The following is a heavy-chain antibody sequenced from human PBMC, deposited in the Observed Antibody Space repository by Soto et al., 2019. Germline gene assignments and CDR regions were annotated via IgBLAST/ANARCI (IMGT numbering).Heavy chain of an antibody. Sequence: EVQLVESGGGLVQPGGSLRLSCAASGFTLSTYSMNWVRQAPGKGLEWVSAISKTGVSTYYAESVRGRFTISRDNSINTLYLQMSGLRTEDTAVYYCAHPRGYGVFDAVDIWGQGTMVTVSS. D-gene: IGHD4-17*01. J-gene: IGHJ3*02. V-gene: IGHV3-23*04. CDR1: GFTLSTYS. CDR2: ISKTGVST. CDR3: AHPRGYGVFDAVDI.